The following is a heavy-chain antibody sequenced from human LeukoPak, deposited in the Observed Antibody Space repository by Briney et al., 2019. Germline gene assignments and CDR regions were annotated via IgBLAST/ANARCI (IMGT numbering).Heavy chain of an antibody. D-gene: IGHD4-17*01. CDR3: ARDLGTVTRLTFPYWFDP. V-gene: IGHV1-3*01. Sequence: ASVKVSCKASGYTFTSYAMHWVRQAPGQRLEWMGWINAGNGNTKYSQKFQGRVTITRDTSASTAYMELSSLRSEDTAVYYCARDLGTVTRLTFPYWFDPWGQRTLVTVSS. CDR1: GYTFTSYA. CDR2: INAGNGNT. J-gene: IGHJ5*02.